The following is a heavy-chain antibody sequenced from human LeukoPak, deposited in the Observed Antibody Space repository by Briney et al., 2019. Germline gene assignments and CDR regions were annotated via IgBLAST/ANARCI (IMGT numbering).Heavy chain of an antibody. CDR1: GFTLSSYW. Sequence: GGSLRLSCAASGFTLSSYWMSWVRQAPGKGLEWVANIKQDGSEKYYVDSVKGRFTISRDNGKNSLYLQMNSLRAEDTALYYCAKDTIQLWSIDYWGQGTLVTVSS. D-gene: IGHD5-18*01. J-gene: IGHJ4*02. CDR3: AKDTIQLWSIDY. V-gene: IGHV3-7*03. CDR2: IKQDGSEK.